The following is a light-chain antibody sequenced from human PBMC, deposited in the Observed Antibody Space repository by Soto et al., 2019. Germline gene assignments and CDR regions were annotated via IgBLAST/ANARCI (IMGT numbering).Light chain of an antibody. CDR2: STN. V-gene: IGLV1-44*01. Sequence: QSVLTQPPSASGTPGQRVTISCSGSSSNIGRNYVTWYQQVPGTAPKLLIYSTNQLPSGVPDRFSGSKSGTSASLASSGLQSEDEADYHCATWDDSVTGVVFGGGTTDTVL. J-gene: IGLJ2*01. CDR3: ATWDDSVTGVV. CDR1: SSNIGRNY.